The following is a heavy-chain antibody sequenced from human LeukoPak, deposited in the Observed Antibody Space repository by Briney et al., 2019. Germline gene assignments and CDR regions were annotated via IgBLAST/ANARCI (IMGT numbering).Heavy chain of an antibody. V-gene: IGHV4-34*01. CDR1: GGSFSGYY. CDR3: ARARYSSSPPRY. Sequence: SETLSLTCAVYGGSFSGYYWSWTRQPPGKGLEWIGEINHSGSTNYNPSLKSRVTISVDTSKNQFSLKLSSVTAADTAVYYCARARYSSSPPRYWGQGTLVTVSS. J-gene: IGHJ4*02. CDR2: INHSGST. D-gene: IGHD6-6*01.